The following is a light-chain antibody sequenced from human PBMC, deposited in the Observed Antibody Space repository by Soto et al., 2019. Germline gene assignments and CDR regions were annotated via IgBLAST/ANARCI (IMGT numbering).Light chain of an antibody. CDR2: GAS. Sequence: SPGTLSLSPGQRATLSCRASQTVTNNFLAWHQQKPGQTPRLLIYGASSRATGTPDRFSGSGSGTDFTLTISRLEPEDFAVYYCQQHGGSPITFGQGTRLEIK. CDR1: QTVTNNF. CDR3: QQHGGSPIT. J-gene: IGKJ5*01. V-gene: IGKV3-20*01.